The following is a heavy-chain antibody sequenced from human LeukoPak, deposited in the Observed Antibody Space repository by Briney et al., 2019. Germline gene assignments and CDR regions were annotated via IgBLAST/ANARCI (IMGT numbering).Heavy chain of an antibody. CDR1: GFTFSSYA. D-gene: IGHD3-22*01. Sequence: GGSLRLSCAASGFTFSSYAMNWVRQAPGKGLEWVSAISGSGGSTYYADSVKGRFTISRDNSKNTLYLQMNSLSAEDTAVYYCATTRYYYDSSGYSNFDYWGQGTLATVSS. CDR3: ATTRYYYDSSGYSNFDY. V-gene: IGHV3-23*01. CDR2: ISGSGGST. J-gene: IGHJ4*02.